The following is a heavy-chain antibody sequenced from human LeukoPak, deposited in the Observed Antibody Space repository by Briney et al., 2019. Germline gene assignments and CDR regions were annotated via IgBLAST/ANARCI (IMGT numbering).Heavy chain of an antibody. CDR2: TSSSSSSI. V-gene: IGHV3-21*06. Sequence: GGSLRLSCAASGFTFSSYGMHWVRQAPGKGLDWVSSTSSSSSSISYADSMKGRFTISRDNVKNLLFLQMNSLRAEGTAIYYCARDRKGRTYGDPYWFFDLWGRGTLVSVSS. CDR3: ARDRKGRTYGDPYWFFDL. J-gene: IGHJ2*01. CDR1: GFTFSSYG. D-gene: IGHD4-17*01.